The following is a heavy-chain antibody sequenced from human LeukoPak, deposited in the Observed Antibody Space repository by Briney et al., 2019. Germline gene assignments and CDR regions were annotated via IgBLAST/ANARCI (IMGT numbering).Heavy chain of an antibody. J-gene: IGHJ4*02. Sequence: GGSLRLSCAASGFTFSSYAMHWVRQAPGKGLEWVAVISYDGSNKYYADSVKGRFSISRDNSKSTLYLQVNSLRAEDTAVYYCARGYSSTWYFLFDYWGQGTLVTFSS. D-gene: IGHD6-13*01. CDR2: ISYDGSNK. CDR1: GFTFSSYA. V-gene: IGHV3-30-3*01. CDR3: ARGYSSTWYFLFDY.